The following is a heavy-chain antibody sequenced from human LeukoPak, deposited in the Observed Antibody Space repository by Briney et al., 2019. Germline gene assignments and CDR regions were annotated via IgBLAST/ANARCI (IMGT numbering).Heavy chain of an antibody. D-gene: IGHD3-22*01. V-gene: IGHV3-30-3*01. CDR1: GFTFRSYA. CDR3: ARAGGYYYDSSGYYYAEEYYFDY. J-gene: IGHJ4*02. Sequence: GGSLRLSCAASGFTFRSYAMHWVRQAPGKGLEWVAVISYDGSNKYYADSVKGRFTISRDNPQNTLYLQMNSLRAEDTAVYYCARAGGYYYDSSGYYYAEEYYFDYWGQGTLVTVSS. CDR2: ISYDGSNK.